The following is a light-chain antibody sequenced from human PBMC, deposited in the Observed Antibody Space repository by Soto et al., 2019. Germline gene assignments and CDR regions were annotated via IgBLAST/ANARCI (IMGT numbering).Light chain of an antibody. CDR3: CSYAGSYTHVV. V-gene: IGLV2-11*01. Sequence: QSALTQPRSVSGSPGQSVTISCTGTSSDVGGYNYVSWYQQHPGKAPKLMIYDVSKRPSGVPDRFSGAKSGNTASLTISGLQDEDEADYYCCSYAGSYTHVVFGGGTKLTV. CDR1: SSDVGGYNY. CDR2: DVS. J-gene: IGLJ2*01.